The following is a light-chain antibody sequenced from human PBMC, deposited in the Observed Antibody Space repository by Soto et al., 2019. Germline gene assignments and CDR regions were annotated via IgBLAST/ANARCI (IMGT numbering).Light chain of an antibody. V-gene: IGKV1-5*01. Sequence: DIQMTQSPSTLSASVGGRVTITSRASQSISSWLAWYQQKPGKAPKLLIYDASSLESGVPSRFSGSGSGTEFTLTISSLQPDDVATYYCQQYNSYSPTFGQGTKVDI. CDR1: QSISSW. CDR2: DAS. CDR3: QQYNSYSPT. J-gene: IGKJ1*01.